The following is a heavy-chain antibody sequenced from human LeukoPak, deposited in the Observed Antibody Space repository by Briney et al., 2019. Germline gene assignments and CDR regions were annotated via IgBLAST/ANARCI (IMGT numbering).Heavy chain of an antibody. V-gene: IGHV4-59*01. CDR1: GGSISSYY. CDR3: AREGSGGWYYFDY. Sequence: SSETLSLTCTVSGGSISSYYWSWIRQPPGKGLEWIGYIYYSGSTNYNPSLKSRVTISVDTSKNQFSLKLSSVTAADTAVYYCAREGSGGWYYFDYWGQGTLVTVSS. J-gene: IGHJ4*02. CDR2: IYYSGST. D-gene: IGHD6-19*01.